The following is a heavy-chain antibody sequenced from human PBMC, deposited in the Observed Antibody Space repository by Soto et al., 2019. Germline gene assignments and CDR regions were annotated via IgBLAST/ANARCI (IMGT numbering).Heavy chain of an antibody. D-gene: IGHD4-17*01. Sequence: SETLSLTCTVSGDSISRGAYYWGWIRQPPGKGLEWIGSIFYSGSTNYNPSLKSRVTISVDTSKNQFSLKLSSVTAADTAVYYCARATTTVVIGETIFDYWGQGTLVTVSS. V-gene: IGHV4-39*07. CDR3: ARATTTVVIGETIFDY. J-gene: IGHJ4*02. CDR2: IFYSGST. CDR1: GDSISRGAYY.